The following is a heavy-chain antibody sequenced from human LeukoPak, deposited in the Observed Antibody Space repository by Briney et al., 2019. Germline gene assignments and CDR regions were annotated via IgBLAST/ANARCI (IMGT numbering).Heavy chain of an antibody. CDR2: ISYDGSNK. J-gene: IGHJ4*02. CDR1: GFTFSSYA. CDR3: ATTTAGFDY. V-gene: IGHV3-30-3*01. D-gene: IGHD1-1*01. Sequence: PGRSLRLSCAASGFTFSSYAMHWVRQAPGKGLEWVAVISYDGSNKYYADSVKGRFTISRDNSKNTLYLQMNSLRAEDTAVYYCATTTAGFDYWGQGTLVTVSS.